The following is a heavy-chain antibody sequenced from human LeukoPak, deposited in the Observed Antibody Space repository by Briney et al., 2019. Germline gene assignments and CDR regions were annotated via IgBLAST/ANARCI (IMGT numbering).Heavy chain of an antibody. Sequence: QSGGSLRLSCAGSGFTFGGYGMHWFRQTPGKGQEWVAVIAYDGGRAFYADSVKGRFTISRDNSKNTMSVQMDDLRAEDTAVYYCTRYNNDHFDYWGQGTLVTVSS. V-gene: IGHV3-33*01. D-gene: IGHD1-14*01. CDR1: GFTFGGYG. J-gene: IGHJ4*02. CDR3: TRYNNDHFDY. CDR2: IAYDGGRA.